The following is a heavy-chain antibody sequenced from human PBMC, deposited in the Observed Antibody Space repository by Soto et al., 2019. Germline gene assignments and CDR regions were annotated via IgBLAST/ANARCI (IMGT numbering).Heavy chain of an antibody. Sequence: PGGSLRLSCSGSGFTFSKYAIYWFRQVAGKELEWVSGISGSGGSANYADSVRGRFTISRDNGKNTLYLQMNNLRLEDTAVYHCVRARSNWGYRHFDHWGQGTRVNVAS. CDR1: GFTFSKYA. J-gene: IGHJ4*02. V-gene: IGHV3-23*01. D-gene: IGHD7-27*01. CDR2: ISGSGGSA. CDR3: VRARSNWGYRHFDH.